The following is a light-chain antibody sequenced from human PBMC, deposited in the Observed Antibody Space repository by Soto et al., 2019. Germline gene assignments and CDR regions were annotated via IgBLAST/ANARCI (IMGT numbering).Light chain of an antibody. CDR2: AAS. CDR1: QSISSY. Sequence: DIQMTQSPSSLSSSVGDIVTITCRASQSISSYLSWYQQKPGKAPNLLIYAASRLRTGVPSRFGGGGSGTDSTLTITSLQVEDFATYYCQQGYTTPGTFGGGTKVDI. CDR3: QQGYTTPGT. V-gene: IGKV1-39*01. J-gene: IGKJ4*01.